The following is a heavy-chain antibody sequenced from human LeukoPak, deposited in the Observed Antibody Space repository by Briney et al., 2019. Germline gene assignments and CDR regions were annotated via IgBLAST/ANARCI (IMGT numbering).Heavy chain of an antibody. CDR1: GFTFGDTFDDYA. CDR3: AKDMQFFGGDLGFYF. D-gene: IGHD3-3*01. CDR2: ISGDGATT. J-gene: IGHJ4*02. Sequence: GGSLRLSCAASGFTFGDTFDDYAMHWVRQAPGKGLEWVSVISGDGATTHYADSVKGRFTISRDNSKSSLYVQMNSLTTEDTAIYYGAKDMQFFGGDLGFYFWGQGTLVSVSS. V-gene: IGHV3-43*02.